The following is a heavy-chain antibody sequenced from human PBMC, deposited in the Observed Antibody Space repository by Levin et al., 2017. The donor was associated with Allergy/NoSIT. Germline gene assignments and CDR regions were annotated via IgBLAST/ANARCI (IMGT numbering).Heavy chain of an antibody. CDR1: GFTFSSYG. V-gene: IGHV3-30*18. CDR2: ISYDGSDK. Sequence: GGSLRLSCAASGFTFSSYGMHWVRQAPGKGLEWVAVISYDGSDKYYADSVKGRFTISRDNSKNTLYLQMNSLRAEDTAVYFCAKESASRLIDYWGQGTLVTVSS. CDR3: AKESASRLIDY. J-gene: IGHJ4*02.